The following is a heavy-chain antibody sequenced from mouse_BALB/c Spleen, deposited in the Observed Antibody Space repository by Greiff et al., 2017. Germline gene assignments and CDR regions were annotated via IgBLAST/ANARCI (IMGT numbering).Heavy chain of an antibody. CDR1: GFTFSDYY. CDR2: ISDGGSYT. D-gene: IGHD1-1*01. Sequence: EVKLMESGGGLVKPGGSLKLSCAASGFTFSDYYMYWVRQTPEKRLEWVATISDGGSYTYYPDSVKGRFTISRDNAKNNLYLQMSSLKSEDTAMYYCARDGYYYGSSYVEYAMDYWGQGTSVTVSS. CDR3: ARDGYYYGSSYVEYAMDY. J-gene: IGHJ4*01. V-gene: IGHV5-4*02.